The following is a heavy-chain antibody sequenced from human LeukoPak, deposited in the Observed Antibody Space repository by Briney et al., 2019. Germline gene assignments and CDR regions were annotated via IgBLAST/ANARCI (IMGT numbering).Heavy chain of an antibody. D-gene: IGHD6-19*01. J-gene: IGHJ4*02. CDR3: ARDVHSSGWYGGFDL. Sequence: GGSLRLSCAASGLTVRTTYMSWVRQTPGKGLEWVSVIYSEGSTYYADSVKGRFTMSKDNSKSTVYLQMNSLRVEDTAVYYCARDVHSSGWYGGFDLWGQGTLVTVSS. CDR1: GLTVRTTY. CDR2: IYSEGST. V-gene: IGHV3-53*01.